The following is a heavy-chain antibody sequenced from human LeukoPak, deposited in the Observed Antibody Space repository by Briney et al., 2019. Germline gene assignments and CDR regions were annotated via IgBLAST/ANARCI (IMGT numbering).Heavy chain of an antibody. J-gene: IGHJ6*02. V-gene: IGHV1-8*01. CDR2: MNPNSGNT. Sequence: GASVKVSCKASGYTFTSYDINWVRQATGQGLEWMGWMNPNSGNTGYAQKFQGRVTMTRNTSISTAYMELSSLRSEDTAVYYCARGRRITIFGVVITRKPYYYYGMDVWGQGTTVTVSS. CDR3: ARGRRITIFGVVITRKPYYYYGMDV. CDR1: GYTFTSYD. D-gene: IGHD3-3*01.